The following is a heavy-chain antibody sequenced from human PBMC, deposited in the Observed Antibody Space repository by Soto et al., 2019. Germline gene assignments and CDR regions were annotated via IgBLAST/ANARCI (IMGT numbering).Heavy chain of an antibody. CDR2: IPNNGSP. J-gene: IGHJ4*02. CDR3: ARIGWGGDS. D-gene: IGHD7-27*01. Sequence: QVQLQESGPGRVKPSETLSLTCSVSGGSVRTGSYHWSWIRQPPGKGLEWIGFIPNNGSPDYNPSLKSRGVVSIDRSKNQFSLKVNSVTAADTAVDFCARIGWGGDSWGQGTLVTVSS. CDR1: GGSVRTGSYH. V-gene: IGHV4-61*01.